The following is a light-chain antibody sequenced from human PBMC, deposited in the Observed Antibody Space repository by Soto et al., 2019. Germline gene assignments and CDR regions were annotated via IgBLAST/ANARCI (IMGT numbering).Light chain of an antibody. V-gene: IGKV3-20*01. CDR1: QSVSSNY. Sequence: ETVLTQSPGTLSLSPGERATLSCRASQSVSSNYLAWYQQKPGQAPRHLIYGASSRATGIPDRFSGSGSGTDFTLTISGLEPEDVAVYYCQHYGSSPSWTFGQGTKVEVK. CDR2: GAS. CDR3: QHYGSSPSWT. J-gene: IGKJ1*01.